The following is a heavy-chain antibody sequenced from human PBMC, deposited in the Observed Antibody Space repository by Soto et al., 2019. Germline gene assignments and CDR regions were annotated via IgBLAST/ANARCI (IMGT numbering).Heavy chain of an antibody. CDR1: GFTFSSYG. CDR3: ARSIGTWIQLWLGMDV. Sequence: GGSLRLSCAASGFTFSSYGMHWVRQAPGKGLEWVAVIWYDGSNKYYADSVKGRFTISRDNSKNTLYLQMNSLRAEDTAVYYCARSIGTWIQLWLGMDVWGQGTTVTVSS. J-gene: IGHJ6*02. V-gene: IGHV3-33*01. D-gene: IGHD5-18*01. CDR2: IWYDGSNK.